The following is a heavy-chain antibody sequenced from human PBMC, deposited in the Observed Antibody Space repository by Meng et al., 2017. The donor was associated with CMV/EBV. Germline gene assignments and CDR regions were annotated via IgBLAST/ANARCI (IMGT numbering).Heavy chain of an antibody. CDR3: ANGRGGLFDY. CDR1: GFTFSSYS. V-gene: IGHV3-21*04. Sequence: GESLKISCAASGFTFSSYSMNWVRQAPEKGLEWVSSISSSSSYIYYADSVKGRFTISRDNSKNTLYLQMNSLRAEDTAVYYCANGRGGLFDYWGQGTLVTVSS. CDR2: ISSSSSYI. J-gene: IGHJ4*02. D-gene: IGHD1-26*01.